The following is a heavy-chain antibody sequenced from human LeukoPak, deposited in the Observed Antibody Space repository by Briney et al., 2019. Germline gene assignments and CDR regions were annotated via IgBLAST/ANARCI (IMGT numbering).Heavy chain of an antibody. V-gene: IGHV4-31*03. CDR1: GGSISSGGYY. J-gene: IGHJ4*02. Sequence: SETLSLTCTVSGGSISSGGYYWSWIRQHPGKGLEWIGYIYYSGSTYYNPSLKSRVTISVDTSKNQFSLKLSSVTAADTAVYYCARGGSGGVVDYWGQGTLVTVSS. D-gene: IGHD3-16*01. CDR3: ARGGSGGVVDY. CDR2: IYYSGST.